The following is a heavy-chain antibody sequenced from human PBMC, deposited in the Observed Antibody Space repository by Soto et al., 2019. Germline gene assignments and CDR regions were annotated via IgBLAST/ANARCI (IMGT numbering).Heavy chain of an antibody. D-gene: IGHD6-13*01. CDR3: ARARVRDRRIAAAGYYYYGMDV. CDR1: GGTFSSYA. Sequence: QVQLVQSGAEVKKPGSSVKVSCKASGGTFSSYAISWVRQAPGQGLEWMGGIIPIFGTANYAQKFQGRVTIPADESTSTAYMELSSLRSEDTAVYYCARARVRDRRIAAAGYYYYGMDVWGQGTTVTVSS. J-gene: IGHJ6*02. V-gene: IGHV1-69*01. CDR2: IIPIFGTA.